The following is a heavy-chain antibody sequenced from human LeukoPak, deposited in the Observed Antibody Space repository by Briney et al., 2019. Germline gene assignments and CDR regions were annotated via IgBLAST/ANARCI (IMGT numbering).Heavy chain of an antibody. J-gene: IGHJ4*02. D-gene: IGHD3-16*01. CDR3: ARDGGGEYYFDY. CDR1: GGSISSYY. CDR2: IYYSGST. Sequence: SETLSLTCTVSGGSISSYYWSWIRQPPGKALEWIGYIYYSGSTNYNPSLKSRVTISVDTSKNQFSLKLSSVTAADTAVYYCARDGGGEYYFDYWGQGTLVTVSS. V-gene: IGHV4-59*01.